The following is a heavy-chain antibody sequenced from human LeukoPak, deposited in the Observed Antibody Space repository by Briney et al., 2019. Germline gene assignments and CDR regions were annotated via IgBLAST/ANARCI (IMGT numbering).Heavy chain of an antibody. V-gene: IGHV3-73*01. Sequence: GGSLKLSCAASGVTFSGSAIHWVRQASGKGLEWVGRIRGKVDNYATAYAASVKGRFTISRDDSKNTAYLQMNSLKTEDTAVYYCARGESKQLVRWYGFDYWGQGTLVTVSS. J-gene: IGHJ4*02. CDR2: IRGKVDNYAT. CDR1: GVTFSGSA. D-gene: IGHD6-6*01. CDR3: ARGESKQLVRWYGFDY.